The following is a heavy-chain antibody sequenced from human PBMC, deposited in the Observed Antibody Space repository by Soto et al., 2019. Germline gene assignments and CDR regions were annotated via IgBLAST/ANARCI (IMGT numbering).Heavy chain of an antibody. CDR2: IYYSGST. Sequence: SETLSLTCTVSSASISSSSYTWGWIRQPPGKGLEWIGSIYYSGSTYYNPSLNSRVTVSVDTSKNSLYLQMNNLRADDTAVYYCARLGDTETVLQAVGRILSGLDVWGQGTTVTVSS. J-gene: IGHJ6*02. D-gene: IGHD6-13*01. V-gene: IGHV4-39*01. CDR3: ARLGDTETVLQAVGRILSGLDV. CDR1: SASISSSSYT.